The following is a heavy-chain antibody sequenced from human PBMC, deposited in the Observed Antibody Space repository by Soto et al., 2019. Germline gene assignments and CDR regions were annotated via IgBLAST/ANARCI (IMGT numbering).Heavy chain of an antibody. Sequence: QVQLQESGPGLVKPSGTLSLTCAVSSGSIGTTNWWSWVRQTPGKGLEWIGEIFHSGNTYYNPSLASRVTISVDMSKNQFSLNLRSVTAADTAVYYCARRTWGMDVWGQGTTVTVSS. CDR1: SGSIGTTNW. CDR2: IFHSGNT. V-gene: IGHV4-4*02. J-gene: IGHJ6*02. D-gene: IGHD2-8*01. CDR3: ARRTWGMDV.